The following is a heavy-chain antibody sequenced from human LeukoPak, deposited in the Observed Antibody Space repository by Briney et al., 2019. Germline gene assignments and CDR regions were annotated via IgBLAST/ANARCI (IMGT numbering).Heavy chain of an antibody. CDR3: AKSGGYGLIDY. CDR1: GGSISSSSYY. V-gene: IGHV4-39*07. Sequence: SETLSLTCTVSGGSISSSSYYWGWIRQPPGKGLEWIGSIYYSGSTYYNPSLKSRVTISVDTSKNQFSLKLSSVTAADTAVYYCAKSGGYGLIDYWGQGTLVTVSS. CDR2: IYYSGST. D-gene: IGHD1-26*01. J-gene: IGHJ4*02.